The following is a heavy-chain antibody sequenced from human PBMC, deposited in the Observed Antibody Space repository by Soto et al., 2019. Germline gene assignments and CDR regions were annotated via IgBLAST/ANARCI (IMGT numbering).Heavy chain of an antibody. CDR2: IIPISGTA. Sequence: QVQLVQSWAEVNKPGSSVKVSCKASGGTFSSYAISWVRQAPGQGLDCMGGIIPISGTAHYPQKFQGRVTITADESTSSAYMEQSSLSCEGTAVYYCAIVFSPPRWGRGGSCYYYVMDVWGQVTTVTVAS. D-gene: IGHD2-15*01. CDR1: GGTFSSYA. V-gene: IGHV1-69*01. J-gene: IGHJ6*02. CDR3: AIVFSPPRWGRGGSCYYYVMDV.